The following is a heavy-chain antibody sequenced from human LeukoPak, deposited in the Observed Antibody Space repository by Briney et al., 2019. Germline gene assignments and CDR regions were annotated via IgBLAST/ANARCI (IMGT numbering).Heavy chain of an antibody. D-gene: IGHD2-15*01. V-gene: IGHV3-33*01. J-gene: IGHJ6*02. CDR2: IWYDGSIK. CDR1: GFTFDTHG. Sequence: GRSLRLSCAASGFTFDTHGMHWVRQAPGKGLEWVAVIWYDGSIKYYSDSVKGRFTISRDNSMNTLYLQMNSLRAEDTAVYYCVRISCTGSRCKPYSYYDMDVWGQGTTVTVSS. CDR3: VRISCTGSRCKPYSYYDMDV.